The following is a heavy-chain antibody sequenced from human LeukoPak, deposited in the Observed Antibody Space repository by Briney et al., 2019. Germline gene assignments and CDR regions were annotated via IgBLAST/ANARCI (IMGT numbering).Heavy chain of an antibody. D-gene: IGHD2-2*01. J-gene: IGHJ5*02. CDR1: GGSFSGYY. V-gene: IGHV4-34*01. CDR3: ARGGVVVPAAIEHNWFDP. Sequence: SETLSLTCAVYGGSFSGYYWSWLRQPPGGGLEWIGEIAHSGSTKYNPSLKSRVTISVDASKNQFSLKLTSVTAADTAVYYCARGGVVVPAAIEHNWFDPWGQGTLVTVSS. CDR2: IAHSGST.